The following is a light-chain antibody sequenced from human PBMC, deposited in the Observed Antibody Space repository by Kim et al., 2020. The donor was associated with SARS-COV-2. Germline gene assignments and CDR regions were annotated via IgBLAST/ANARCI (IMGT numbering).Light chain of an antibody. J-gene: IGLJ2*01. CDR2: DNN. V-gene: IGLV1-51*01. Sequence: QSVLTQPPSVSAAPGQKVTISCSGSSSNIGKNYVCWYQQLPGTAPKLFIYDNNKRPSGIPDRFSGSKSGTSATLGITGLQTGDEADYYCGTWDSSLSPVVFGGGTQLTVL. CDR1: SSNIGKNY. CDR3: GTWDSSLSPVV.